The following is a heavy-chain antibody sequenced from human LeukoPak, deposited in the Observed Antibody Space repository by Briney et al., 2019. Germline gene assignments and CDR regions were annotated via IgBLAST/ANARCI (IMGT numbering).Heavy chain of an antibody. CDR2: ISSSGSPI. Sequence: GGSLRLSCAASGFTFSDYYMSWIRQAPGRGLECCSYISSSGSPIYYADSVKGRFTISRDNAKNSLYLQMNSLRAEDTAVYYCARDRTLFDYWGQGTLVTASS. CDR3: ARDRTLFDY. J-gene: IGHJ4*02. V-gene: IGHV3-11*04. CDR1: GFTFSDYY.